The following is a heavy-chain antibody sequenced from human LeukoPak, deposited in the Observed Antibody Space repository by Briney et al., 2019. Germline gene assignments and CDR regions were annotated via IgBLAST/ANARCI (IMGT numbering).Heavy chain of an antibody. V-gene: IGHV4-31*03. CDR3: ARDNGSGSYYVFDI. CDR2: IYYSGST. CDR1: GGSISSGDYY. J-gene: IGHJ3*02. Sequence: PSETLSLTCTVSGGSISSGDYYWSWLRQHPGKGLEWIGYIYYSGSTYYNPSLKSRVTISVDTSKNQFSLKLSSVTAADTAVYYCARDNGSGSYYVFDIWGQGTMVTVSS. D-gene: IGHD3-10*01.